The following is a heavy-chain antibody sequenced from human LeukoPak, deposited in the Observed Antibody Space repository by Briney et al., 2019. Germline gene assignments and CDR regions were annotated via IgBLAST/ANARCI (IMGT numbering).Heavy chain of an antibody. D-gene: IGHD1-26*01. Sequence: GGSLRLSCAASGFTFSSYSMNWVRQAPGKGLEWVSYISSSSSTIYYADSVKGRFTISRDNAKNSLYLQMNSLRAEDTGVYYCARDTNRKSGCLDFDYWGQGTLVTVSS. J-gene: IGHJ4*02. CDR2: ISSSSSTI. V-gene: IGHV3-48*01. CDR3: ARDTNRKSGCLDFDY. CDR1: GFTFSSYS.